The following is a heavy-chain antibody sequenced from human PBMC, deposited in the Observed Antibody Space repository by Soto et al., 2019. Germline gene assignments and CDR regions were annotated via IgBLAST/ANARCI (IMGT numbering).Heavy chain of an antibody. D-gene: IGHD5-12*01. V-gene: IGHV1-18*01. CDR2: ISSYNGDT. Sequence: GASVKVSCKASGYTFTRSGISWVRQAPGQGPEWMGWISSYNGDTNYAQTFQGRVTMTTDTSTSTAYMELRSLRSDDTAVYYCAREGVAPYYYYGMDFWAQGTPVTVSS. CDR1: GYTFTRSG. CDR3: AREGVAPYYYYGMDF. J-gene: IGHJ6*02.